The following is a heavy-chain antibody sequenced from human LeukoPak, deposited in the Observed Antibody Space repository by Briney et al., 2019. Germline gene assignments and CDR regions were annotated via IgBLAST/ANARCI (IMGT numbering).Heavy chain of an antibody. CDR2: TYYSSQWYN. CDR3: ARGWNYIDS. J-gene: IGHJ4*02. V-gene: IGHV6-1*01. CDR1: GDSVSSSSAT. Sequence: SQTLSLTCAISGDSVSSSSATWSWIRQSPSSGLECLGRTYYSSQWYNDYAVSVRSRITINPDTSKNQFSLHLNSVTPEDTAVYYCARGWNYIDSWGQGTLVTVSS. D-gene: IGHD1-1*01.